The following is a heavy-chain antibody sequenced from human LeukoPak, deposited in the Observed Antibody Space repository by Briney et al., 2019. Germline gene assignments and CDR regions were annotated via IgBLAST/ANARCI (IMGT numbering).Heavy chain of an antibody. CDR1: GFTFSSYA. V-gene: IGHV3-7*01. J-gene: IGHJ4*02. CDR3: ARYDTGFDY. CDR2: IETDGNQK. D-gene: IGHD3-22*01. Sequence: GGSLRLSCAASGFTFSSYAMSWVRQAPGKGLEWLSNIETDGNQKYYVDSVEGRFTISRDNAKNSLYLEMNSLRAEDTAVYYCARYDTGFDYWGQGTLVTVSS.